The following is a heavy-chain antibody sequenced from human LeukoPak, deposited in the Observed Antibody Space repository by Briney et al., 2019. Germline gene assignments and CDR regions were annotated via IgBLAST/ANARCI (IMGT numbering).Heavy chain of an antibody. CDR2: IYYSGST. CDR3: ARVKGSSGYYNAVASAIDM. J-gene: IGHJ3*02. D-gene: IGHD3-22*01. Sequence: KSSETLSLTCTVSGGSISSGDYYWSWIRQPRGKGLEWIVYIYYSGSTYYNPSLRSRLTISVDTSNNHFSLKLSSVTAADTAVYYCARVKGSSGYYNAVASAIDMWGQGTMVTVSS. CDR1: GGSISSGDYY. V-gene: IGHV4-30-4*08.